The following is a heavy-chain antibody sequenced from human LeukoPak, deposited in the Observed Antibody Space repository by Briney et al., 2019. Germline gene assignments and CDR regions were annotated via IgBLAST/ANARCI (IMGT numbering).Heavy chain of an antibody. V-gene: IGHV1-18*01. Sequence: ASVKVSCKASGYTFTSYGISWVRQAPGQGLEWMGWISAYNGNTNYAQKLQGRVTMTTDASTGTAYMELRSLRSDDTAVYYCAREVRRITMIVVVILDYWGQGTLVTVSS. D-gene: IGHD3-22*01. CDR3: AREVRRITMIVVVILDY. CDR2: ISAYNGNT. J-gene: IGHJ4*02. CDR1: GYTFTSYG.